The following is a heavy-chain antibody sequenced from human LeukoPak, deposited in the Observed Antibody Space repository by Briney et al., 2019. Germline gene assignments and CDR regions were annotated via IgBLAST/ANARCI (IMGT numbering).Heavy chain of an antibody. CDR3: ARGYDYVWGSFAFDI. Sequence: GGSLRLSCAASGFTVSSNYMSWVRQAPGKGLEWVSVIYSGGSTYYADSVKGRFTISRDNSKNTLYLQMNSLRAEDTAVYYCARGYDYVWGSFAFDIWGQGTMVTVSS. CDR1: GFTVSSNY. J-gene: IGHJ3*02. CDR2: IYSGGST. V-gene: IGHV3-66*01. D-gene: IGHD3-16*01.